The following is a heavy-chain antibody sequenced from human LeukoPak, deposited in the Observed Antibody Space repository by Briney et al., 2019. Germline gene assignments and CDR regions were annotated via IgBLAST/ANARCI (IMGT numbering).Heavy chain of an antibody. V-gene: IGHV1-8*02. Sequence: ASVKVSCKASGCTFTGYYMHWVRQATGQGLELLGWMDPSSGNTGYAQRFQGRLTMTRNISISTAYMELSSLRSEDTAVYYCARGSYCSGGSCYSGYFYYMDVWGKGTTVTISS. CDR2: MDPSSGNT. J-gene: IGHJ6*03. CDR3: ARGSYCSGGSCYSGYFYYMDV. CDR1: GCTFTGYY. D-gene: IGHD2-15*01.